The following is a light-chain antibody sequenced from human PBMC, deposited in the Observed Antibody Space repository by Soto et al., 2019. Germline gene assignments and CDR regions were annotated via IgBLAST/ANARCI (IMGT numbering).Light chain of an antibody. CDR3: QQYNNWPQT. CDR2: GAS. Sequence: EIVMTQSPATLSVSPGEGVTLSCRAIQTINNNVAWYQLKDGQVPRLLIYGASTRAADVPARFSGGGSGTEFTLTISSLQSEDFAEYHCQQYNNWPQTFGQGTKVDIK. CDR1: QTINNN. V-gene: IGKV3-15*01. J-gene: IGKJ1*01.